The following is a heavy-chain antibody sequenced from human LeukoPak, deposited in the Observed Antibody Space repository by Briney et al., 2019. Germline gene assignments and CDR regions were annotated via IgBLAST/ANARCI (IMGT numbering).Heavy chain of an antibody. CDR2: VSSSSVYI. CDR3: ARDLYSYGSYYMDV. D-gene: IGHD5-18*01. CDR1: GFTFSSYS. V-gene: IGHV3-21*01. J-gene: IGHJ6*03. Sequence: GSLRLSCAASGFTFSSYSMNWVRQAPGKGLEWVSSVSSSSVYIYYADSAEGRFTISRDNAKNSLYLQMNSLRAEDTAGYYCARDLYSYGSYYMDVWGKGTTVTVSS.